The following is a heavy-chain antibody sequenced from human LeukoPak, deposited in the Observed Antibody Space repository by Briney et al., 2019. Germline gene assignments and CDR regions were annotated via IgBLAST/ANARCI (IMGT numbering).Heavy chain of an antibody. D-gene: IGHD3-16*01. CDR3: ARLHWESGGIYFYYYMDV. CDR2: MNPNNGNT. Sequence: ASVKVSCKASGYTFTSYDINWVRQAPGQGLEWMASMNPNNGNTAYTRKFQGRVTMTRDTSIGTAYLELSALRSEDTAVYYCARLHWESGGIYFYYYMDVWGKGTTVTVSS. CDR1: GYTFTSYD. V-gene: IGHV1-8*02. J-gene: IGHJ6*03.